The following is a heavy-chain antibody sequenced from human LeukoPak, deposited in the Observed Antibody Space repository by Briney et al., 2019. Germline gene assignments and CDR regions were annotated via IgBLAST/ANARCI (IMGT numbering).Heavy chain of an antibody. Sequence: ASVKVSCKASGYTFTSYGISWVRQAPGQGLAWMGWISAYNGNTNYAQKLQGRVTMTTDTSMSTAYMELRSLRSDDTAVYYCARDANYDSSGYTPFDYWGQGTLVTVSS. CDR1: GYTFTSYG. V-gene: IGHV1-18*01. CDR2: ISAYNGNT. CDR3: ARDANYDSSGYTPFDY. J-gene: IGHJ4*02. D-gene: IGHD3-22*01.